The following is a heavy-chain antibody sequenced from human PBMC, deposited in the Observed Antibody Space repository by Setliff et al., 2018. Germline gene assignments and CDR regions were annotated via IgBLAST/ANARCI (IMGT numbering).Heavy chain of an antibody. CDR1: GFTFSNNY. D-gene: IGHD1-1*01. CDR3: VRGLSDRVNWFAFDY. CDR2: ISSTGSYK. J-gene: IGHJ4*02. V-gene: IGHV3-21*06. Sequence: PGGSLRLSCAASGFTFSNNYMSWVRQAPGKGLEWVSSISSTGSYKPYADSVRGRFTISRDNAKNSVDLQMSSLRPEDTAIYFCVRGLSDRVNWFAFDYWGQGTLVTVSS.